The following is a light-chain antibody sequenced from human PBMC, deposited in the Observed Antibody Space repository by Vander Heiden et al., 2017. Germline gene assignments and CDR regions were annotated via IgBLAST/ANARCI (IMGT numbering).Light chain of an antibody. J-gene: IGLJ1*01. CDR2: SNN. V-gene: IGLV1-44*01. Sequence: QSVLAQPPSASGNPGQWGMLSCSGSSPNIGSKTVDWYQHLPGTAPKLLIYSNNQRPSGVPDRFSGSKSGTSASLAISGLQSEDEADYYCAAWDDSLNGYVFGTGTKVTVL. CDR3: AAWDDSLNGYV. CDR1: SPNIGSKT.